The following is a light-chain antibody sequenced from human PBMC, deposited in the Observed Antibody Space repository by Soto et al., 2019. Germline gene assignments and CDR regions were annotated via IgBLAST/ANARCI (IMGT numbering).Light chain of an antibody. CDR2: LNSDGSH. Sequence: QPVLTQSPSASASLGASVKLTCTLSSGHSSYAIAWHQQQPEKGPRYLMKLNSDGSHSKGDGIPDRFSGSSSGAERYLTISSLQSEYEADYYCQTWVTGTFYVVGTGTKLTVL. J-gene: IGLJ1*01. CDR1: SGHSSYA. V-gene: IGLV4-69*01. CDR3: QTWVTGTFYV.